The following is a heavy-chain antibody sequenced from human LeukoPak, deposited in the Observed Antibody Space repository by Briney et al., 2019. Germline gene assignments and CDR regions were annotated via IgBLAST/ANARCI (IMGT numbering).Heavy chain of an antibody. V-gene: IGHV3-30*02. J-gene: IGHJ4*02. CDR1: GFTFSTYA. Sequence: GGSLRLSCAVSGFTFSTYAMHWVRQAPGKGLEWVAFIWPDGSKKYYADSVKGRFAISRENSKNTVYLQMNDLRPEDTALYFCAKISSSAESNFDYWGQGTLLTVSS. CDR3: AKISSSAESNFDY. CDR2: IWPDGSKK. D-gene: IGHD6-25*01.